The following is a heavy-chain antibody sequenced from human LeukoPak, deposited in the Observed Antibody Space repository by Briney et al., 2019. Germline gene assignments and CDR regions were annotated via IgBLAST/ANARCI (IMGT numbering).Heavy chain of an antibody. CDR2: ISHDERTK. Sequence: GGSLRLSCVASGFNFDNYAMHWVRQPLGKGLEWVAVISHDERTKYYADSMKGRITISRDNSKNTVFLQMDNLRTEDTAVYFCARPSPPGDGYNPPDYWGQGTLVTVSS. V-gene: IGHV3-30*04. D-gene: IGHD5-24*01. CDR3: ARPSPPGDGYNPPDY. J-gene: IGHJ4*02. CDR1: GFNFDNYA.